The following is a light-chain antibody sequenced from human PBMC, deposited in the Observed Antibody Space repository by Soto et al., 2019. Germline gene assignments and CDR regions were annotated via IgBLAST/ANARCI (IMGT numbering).Light chain of an antibody. CDR3: MQALQTPLT. CDR1: QSLLYSNGYNY. CDR2: LGS. Sequence: EIVMTQSPLSLPVTPGEPASISCRSSQSLLYSNGYNYLDWYLQKPGQSPQLLIYLGSSRASGVPGRFSGSGSGTDFTLKISRVEAEDVGIYYCMQALQTPLTFGGGTKVEIK. J-gene: IGKJ4*01. V-gene: IGKV2-28*01.